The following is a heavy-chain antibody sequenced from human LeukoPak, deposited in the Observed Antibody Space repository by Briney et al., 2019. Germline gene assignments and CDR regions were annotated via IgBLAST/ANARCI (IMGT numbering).Heavy chain of an antibody. J-gene: IGHJ6*02. D-gene: IGHD4-11*01. Sequence: GGSLRLSCAASGFTFRSYWMHWVRQAPGKGLVWVSYIDTDGSTATYADSVRGRFTISRDNSKNTLYLQMNSLRAEDTAVYYCARDTVTDPYYYYGMDVWGQGTTVTVSS. V-gene: IGHV3-74*01. CDR1: GFTFRSYW. CDR3: ARDTVTDPYYYYGMDV. CDR2: IDTDGSTA.